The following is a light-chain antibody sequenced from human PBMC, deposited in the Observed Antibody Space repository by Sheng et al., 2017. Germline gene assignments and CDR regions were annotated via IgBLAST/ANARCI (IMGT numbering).Light chain of an antibody. V-gene: IGKV3-15*01. CDR3: QQYNNWLALT. Sequence: EIVMTHSPATLSVSPGERATLSCRASQSVSSNLAWYQHKPGQAPRLLIYGASTRATGIPVRFSGSGSGTEFTLTISSLQSEDFAVYYCQQYNNWLALTFGGGTKVEIK. CDR2: GAS. J-gene: IGKJ4*01. CDR1: QSVSSN.